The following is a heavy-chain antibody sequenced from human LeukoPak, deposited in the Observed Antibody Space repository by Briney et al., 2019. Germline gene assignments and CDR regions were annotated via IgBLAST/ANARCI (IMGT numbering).Heavy chain of an antibody. J-gene: IGHJ3*02. D-gene: IGHD6-13*01. CDR1: GFTFSSYS. Sequence: PGGSLRLSCAASGFTFSSYSMNWVRQAPGKGLEWVSSISSSSSYIYYADSVKGRFTISRDNAKNSLYLQMNSLRAEDTAVYYCASPFTSSSWGFDIWGQGTMVTVSS. V-gene: IGHV3-21*01. CDR3: ASPFTSSSWGFDI. CDR2: ISSSSSYI.